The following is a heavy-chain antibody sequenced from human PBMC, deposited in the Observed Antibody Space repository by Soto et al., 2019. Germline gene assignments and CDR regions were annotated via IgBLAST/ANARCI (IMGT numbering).Heavy chain of an antibody. CDR2: ITTDKGKT. J-gene: IGHJ6*02. D-gene: IGHD6-13*01. Sequence: ASVKVSCKTSGYTFTSFGISWVRQAPGQGLEWMGWITTDKGKTNYAQKLQGRVTMTTDTSTSTAYMELRSLRSDDTAVYYCARSYSSPRGYYYYGMDVWGQGTTVTVSS. CDR1: GYTFTSFG. V-gene: IGHV1-18*01. CDR3: ARSYSSPRGYYYYGMDV.